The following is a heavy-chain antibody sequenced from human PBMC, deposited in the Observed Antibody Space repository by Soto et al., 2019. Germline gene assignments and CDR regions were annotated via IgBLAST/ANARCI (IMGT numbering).Heavy chain of an antibody. Sequence: PGGSLRLSCAASGFTFSNYGMHWVRQAPGKGLEWVAIISYDGDNEYYADSVRGRFTISRDNSKNTLYLQMNSLRAEDTAVYYCARDYYDSSGYWALDYWGQGTLVTVSS. CDR3: ARDYYDSSGYWALDY. V-gene: IGHV3-30*03. CDR2: ISYDGDNE. J-gene: IGHJ4*02. CDR1: GFTFSNYG. D-gene: IGHD3-22*01.